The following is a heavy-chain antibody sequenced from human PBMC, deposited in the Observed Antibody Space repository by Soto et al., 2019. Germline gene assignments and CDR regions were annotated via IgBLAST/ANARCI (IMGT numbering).Heavy chain of an antibody. Sequence: ASVKVSCKASGYTFTSYGISWVRQAPGQGLEWMGWISAYNGNTNYAQKLQGRVTMTTDTSTSTAYMELRSLRSDDTAVYYCARDWVSSSWYPRGTTWFDPWGQGTLVTVSS. V-gene: IGHV1-18*01. CDR2: ISAYNGNT. J-gene: IGHJ5*02. CDR1: GYTFTSYG. D-gene: IGHD6-13*01. CDR3: ARDWVSSSWYPRGTTWFDP.